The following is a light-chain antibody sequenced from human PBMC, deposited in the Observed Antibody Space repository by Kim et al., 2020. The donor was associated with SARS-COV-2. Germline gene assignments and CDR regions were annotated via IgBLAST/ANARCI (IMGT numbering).Light chain of an antibody. V-gene: IGLV3-19*01. CDR3: NSRDSSGNHLVV. CDR1: SLRSYY. CDR2: GKN. Sequence: SSELTHDPAVSVALGQTVRITCQGDSLRSYYASWYQQKPGQAPVLVIYGKNNRPSGIPDRFSGSSSGNTASLTITGAQAEDEADYYCNSRDSSGNHLVVFGGGTQLTVL. J-gene: IGLJ2*01.